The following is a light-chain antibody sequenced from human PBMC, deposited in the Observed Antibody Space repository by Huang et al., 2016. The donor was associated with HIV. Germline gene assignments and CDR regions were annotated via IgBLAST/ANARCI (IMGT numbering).Light chain of an antibody. CDR1: QSVYSSSTSKDY. V-gene: IGKV4-1*01. CDR3: QQYYSSPQT. J-gene: IGKJ1*01. Sequence: DIIMTQSPDSLAVSLGERATLNCRSSQSVYSSSTSKDYMAWFQQKPRQPPRLLLFWAATREAGVPDLFSGSGAGTHFTLTIANLEAEDAAIYYWQQYYSSPQTFGQGTRVEVK. CDR2: WAA.